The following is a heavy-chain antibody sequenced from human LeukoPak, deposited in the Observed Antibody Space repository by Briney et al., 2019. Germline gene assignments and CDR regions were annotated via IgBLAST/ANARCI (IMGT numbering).Heavy chain of an antibody. CDR2: IYYSGST. D-gene: IGHD6-19*01. CDR3: ARAGSGWPHFDY. V-gene: IGHV4-59*01. CDR1: AGSISSYY. Sequence: SETLSLTCTVSAGSISSYYWSWIRQPPGKGLEGFGYIYYSGSTNYNPSLKSRVTISVDTSKNPFSLKLSSVTAADTAVYYCARAGSGWPHFDYWGQGTLVTVSS. J-gene: IGHJ4*02.